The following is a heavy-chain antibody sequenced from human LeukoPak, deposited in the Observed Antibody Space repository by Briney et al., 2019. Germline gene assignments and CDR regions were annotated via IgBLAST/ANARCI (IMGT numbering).Heavy chain of an antibody. CDR3: AKRGTATVSYDYNGMDV. D-gene: IGHD1-1*01. CDR1: GFPFSSYA. Sequence: GGSLRLSCAASGFPFSSYAMSWVRQAPGKGLEWVSAISGSGGSTYYADSVKGRFSISRDNSKNTLYLQMNSLRVEDTAVYYCAKRGTATVSYDYNGMDVWGQGTTVTVSS. J-gene: IGHJ6*02. CDR2: ISGSGGST. V-gene: IGHV3-23*01.